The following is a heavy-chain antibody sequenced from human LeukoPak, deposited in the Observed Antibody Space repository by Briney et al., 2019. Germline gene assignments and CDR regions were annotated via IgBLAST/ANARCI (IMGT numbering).Heavy chain of an antibody. CDR2: MNPNSGNT. V-gene: IGHV1-8*01. CDR1: GYTFTSYD. Sequence: GAPVKVSCKASGYTFTSYDINWVRQATGQGLEWMGWMNPNSGNTGYAQKFQGRVTMTRDTSISTAYMELSGLRSEDTAVYYCARGSYYDSSGYYYASAFDIWGQGTMVTVSS. J-gene: IGHJ3*02. CDR3: ARGSYYDSSGYYYASAFDI. D-gene: IGHD3-22*01.